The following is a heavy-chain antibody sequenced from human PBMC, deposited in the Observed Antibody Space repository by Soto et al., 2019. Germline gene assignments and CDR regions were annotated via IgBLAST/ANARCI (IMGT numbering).Heavy chain of an antibody. CDR2: IIPLFGTL. CDR3: ATTPFNMASAGSYYFDS. D-gene: IGHD6-13*01. Sequence: QVKLVQSGTEVKRPGSSVKVSCKASGGTFSNYGLSWVRQAPGHGLQWMGGIIPLFGTLHNAREFQDRVTIIADQSTGTASMDLRSLTYDDTAVYFCATTPFNMASAGSYYFDSWGQGILVTVSS. J-gene: IGHJ4*02. CDR1: GGTFSNYG. V-gene: IGHV1-69*01.